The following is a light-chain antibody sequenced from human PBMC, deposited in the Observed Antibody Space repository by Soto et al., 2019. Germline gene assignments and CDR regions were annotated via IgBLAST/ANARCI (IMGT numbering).Light chain of an antibody. CDR2: EVN. CDR3: CSYAGSYTVV. CDR1: SSDVGGYNY. J-gene: IGLJ2*01. Sequence: QSALTQPRSVSGSPGQSVTISCTGTSSDVGGYNYVSWYQQHPGKAPKLMIYEVNKRPSGVPDRFSGSKSGNTASLTISGHEAEDEADYYCCSYAGSYTVVFGGGTKLTVL. V-gene: IGLV2-11*01.